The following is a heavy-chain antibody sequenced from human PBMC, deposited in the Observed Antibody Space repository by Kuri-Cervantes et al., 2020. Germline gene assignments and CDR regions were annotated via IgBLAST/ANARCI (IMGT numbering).Heavy chain of an antibody. CDR3: ARGERTGYGNDDMDG. Sequence: GGSLRLSCAASGFTFSSYSMNWVRQAPGKGLEWVSSISSSSSYIYYADSVKGRFTISRDNAKNSLYLQMNSLKTEDTAVYYCARGERTGYGNDDMDGWGQGTTVTVSS. D-gene: IGHD5-18*01. CDR2: ISSSSSYI. V-gene: IGHV3-21*04. J-gene: IGHJ6*02. CDR1: GFTFSSYS.